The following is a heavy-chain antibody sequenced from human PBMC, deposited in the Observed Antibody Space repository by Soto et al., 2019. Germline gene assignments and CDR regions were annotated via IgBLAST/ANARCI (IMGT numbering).Heavy chain of an antibody. CDR3: ARDNDYDSGGLFDE. J-gene: IGHJ4*02. D-gene: IGHD3-22*01. CDR1: GYTFTGYG. Sequence: QVQLVQSGAEVKKPGASVKVSCKTSGYTFTGYGISWVRQAPGQGLEWMGWISPYNGNTNLVQKLQGRVTMTTDTSTSTDYMELRSLRSDDTAVYYCARDNDYDSGGLFDEWGQGTLVTVSS. V-gene: IGHV1-18*01. CDR2: ISPYNGNT.